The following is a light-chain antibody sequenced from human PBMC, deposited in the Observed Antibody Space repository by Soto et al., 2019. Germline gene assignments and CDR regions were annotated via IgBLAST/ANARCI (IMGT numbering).Light chain of an antibody. CDR1: QSISSW. Sequence: DIQMTQSPSTLSASVGDRVTITCRASQSISSWLAWYQQKPGKAPKLLIYKASTLESGVPSRFXGSGSGTEFTLTISGLQPDDFATYYCQQYDTWFTYTFGQGTKVEIK. CDR3: QQYDTWFTYT. J-gene: IGKJ2*01. V-gene: IGKV1-5*03. CDR2: KAS.